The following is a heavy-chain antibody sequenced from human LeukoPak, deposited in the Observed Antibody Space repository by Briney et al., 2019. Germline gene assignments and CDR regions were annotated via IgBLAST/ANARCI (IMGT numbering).Heavy chain of an antibody. Sequence: GASVKVSCKASGCTFSSYAISWVRQAPGQGLEWMGRIIPILGIANYAQKFQGRVTITADKSTSTAYMELSSLRSEDTAVYYCAAHTIGWFDPWGQGTLVTVSS. D-gene: IGHD1-26*01. CDR2: IIPILGIA. J-gene: IGHJ5*02. CDR3: AAHTIGWFDP. V-gene: IGHV1-69*04. CDR1: GCTFSSYA.